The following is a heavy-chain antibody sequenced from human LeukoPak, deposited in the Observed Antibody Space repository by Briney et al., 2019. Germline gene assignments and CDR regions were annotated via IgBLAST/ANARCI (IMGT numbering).Heavy chain of an antibody. Sequence: GGSLRLSCAASGFTFSSYAMSWVRQAPGKGLEWVSAISGSGGSTYYADSVKGRFTISRDNSKNTLYLQMNSLRAEDTAVYYCAKDLPYYDYVWGSYRQWGFDYWGQGTLVTVSS. CDR1: GFTFSSYA. D-gene: IGHD3-16*02. J-gene: IGHJ4*02. V-gene: IGHV3-23*01. CDR2: ISGSGGST. CDR3: AKDLPYYDYVWGSYRQWGFDY.